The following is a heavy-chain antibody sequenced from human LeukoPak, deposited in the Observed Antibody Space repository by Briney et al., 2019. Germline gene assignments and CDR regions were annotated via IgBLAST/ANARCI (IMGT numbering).Heavy chain of an antibody. D-gene: IGHD3-10*01. Sequence: PGGSLRLSCAASGFTFTSYNMNWVRQAPGKGLEWVSAISGSGGSTYYADSVKGRFTISRDNSKNTLYLQMNSLRAEDTAVYYCAKDLPRRDYYGSGFPFDYWGQGTLVTVSS. CDR1: GFTFTSYN. V-gene: IGHV3-23*01. CDR3: AKDLPRRDYYGSGFPFDY. CDR2: ISGSGGST. J-gene: IGHJ4*02.